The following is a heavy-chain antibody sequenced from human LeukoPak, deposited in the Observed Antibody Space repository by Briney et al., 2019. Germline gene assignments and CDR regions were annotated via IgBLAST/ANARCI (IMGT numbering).Heavy chain of an antibody. Sequence: GGSLRLSCAASGFTFSSYGMSWVRQAPGKGLEWVSGISGSGGNKYYADSVKGRFTISRDNAKNTLNLQMNSLRAEDTAVYYCAKRSSWDYDILTGYYTKYYFDYWGQGTLVTVSS. D-gene: IGHD3-9*01. CDR3: AKRSSWDYDILTGYYTKYYFDY. V-gene: IGHV3-23*01. CDR1: GFTFSSYG. J-gene: IGHJ4*02. CDR2: ISGSGGNK.